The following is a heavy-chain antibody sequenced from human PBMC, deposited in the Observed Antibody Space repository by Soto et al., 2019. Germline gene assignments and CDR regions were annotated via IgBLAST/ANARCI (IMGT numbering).Heavy chain of an antibody. J-gene: IGHJ6*02. CDR3: ASLYCTNGVCYKYYYGMDV. V-gene: IGHV4-39*01. D-gene: IGHD2-8*01. Sequence: SETLSLTCTVSGGSISSSSYYWGWIRQPPGKGLEWIGSIYYSGSTYYNPSLKSRVTISVDTSRNQFSLKLSSVTAADTAVYYCASLYCTNGVCYKYYYGMDVWGQGTTVTVSS. CDR1: GGSISSSSYY. CDR2: IYYSGST.